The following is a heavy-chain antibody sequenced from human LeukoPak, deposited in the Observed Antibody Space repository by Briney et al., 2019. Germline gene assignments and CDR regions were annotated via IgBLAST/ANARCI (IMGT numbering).Heavy chain of an antibody. CDR2: INPNSGGT. V-gene: IGHV1-2*02. Sequence: ASVKVSCKASGYIFTGYYMHWVRQAPGQGLEWMGWINPNSGGTNYAQKFQGRVTMTRDTSISTAYMELSRLRSDDTAVYYCAGIMAVAGRENFDYWGQGTLVTVSS. D-gene: IGHD6-19*01. CDR3: AGIMAVAGRENFDY. CDR1: GYIFTGYY. J-gene: IGHJ4*02.